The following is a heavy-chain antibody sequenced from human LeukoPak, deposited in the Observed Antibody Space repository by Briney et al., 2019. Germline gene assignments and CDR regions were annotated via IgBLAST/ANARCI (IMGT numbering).Heavy chain of an antibody. CDR1: GFTFSGHW. Sequence: GGSLRLSCAASGFTFSGHWMHWVRQAPGEGLVWVSGISSDGSTTNYADSVKGRFTISRDNARNTLYLQMSSLSAEDTAVYYCVRDLAGSDYDGEFDNWGQGTLVTVSS. D-gene: IGHD5-12*01. J-gene: IGHJ4*02. V-gene: IGHV3-74*01. CDR2: ISSDGSTT. CDR3: VRDLAGSDYDGEFDN.